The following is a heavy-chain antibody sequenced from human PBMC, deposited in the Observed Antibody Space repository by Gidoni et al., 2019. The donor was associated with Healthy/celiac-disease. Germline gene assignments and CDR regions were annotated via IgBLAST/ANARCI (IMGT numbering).Heavy chain of an antibody. CDR1: GFTFSSYS. Sequence: EVQLVESGGGLVQPGGSLRLSCAASGFTFSSYSMNWVRQAPGKGLGWVSYISSSSSTIYYADSVKGRFTISRDNAKNSLYLQMNSLRAEDTAVYYCATSLGSSWEWGFDYWGQGTLVTVSS. V-gene: IGHV3-48*04. J-gene: IGHJ4*02. CDR2: ISSSSSTI. CDR3: ATSLGSSWEWGFDY. D-gene: IGHD6-13*01.